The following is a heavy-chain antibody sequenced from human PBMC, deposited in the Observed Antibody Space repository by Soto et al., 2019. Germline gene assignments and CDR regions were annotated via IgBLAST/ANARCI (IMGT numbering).Heavy chain of an antibody. CDR1: GFTFSSYG. J-gene: IGHJ3*02. CDR3: AREGYCSSTSCYEAHDAFDI. V-gene: IGHV3-33*01. D-gene: IGHD2-2*01. Sequence: GGSLRLSCAASGFTFSSYGMHWVRQAPGKGLEWVAVIWYDGSNKYYADSVKGRDTISRDNSKNTLYLQMDSLRGEDTAVYYCAREGYCSSTSCYEAHDAFDIWGQGTMVTVSS. CDR2: IWYDGSNK.